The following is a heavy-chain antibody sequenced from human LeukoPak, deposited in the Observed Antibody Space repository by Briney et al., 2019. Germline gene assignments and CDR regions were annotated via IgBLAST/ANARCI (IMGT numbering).Heavy chain of an antibody. CDR1: GFTFSSYG. CDR3: ARVGIAVAQFFDY. Sequence: GALRLSCAASGFTFSSYGMHWVRQAPGKGLEWVAVIWYDGRNKYHADSVKGRFTISRDNAKNSLYLQMNSLRDEDTAVYYCARVGIAVAQFFDYWGQGTLVTVSS. V-gene: IGHV3-33*01. J-gene: IGHJ4*02. D-gene: IGHD6-19*01. CDR2: IWYDGRNK.